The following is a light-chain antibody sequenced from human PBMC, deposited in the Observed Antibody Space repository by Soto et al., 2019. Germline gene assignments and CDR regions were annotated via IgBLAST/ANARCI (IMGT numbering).Light chain of an antibody. J-gene: IGLJ1*01. Sequence: QSALTQPASESGSPGQSITISCTGTSSDVGGYNYVSWYQQHPGKAPKLMIYDVSNRPSGVSNRFSGSKSGNTASLTISGLQAEDEADYYCSSYTSSSTYVFGTGTKLPS. CDR2: DVS. CDR3: SSYTSSSTYV. CDR1: SSDVGGYNY. V-gene: IGLV2-14*01.